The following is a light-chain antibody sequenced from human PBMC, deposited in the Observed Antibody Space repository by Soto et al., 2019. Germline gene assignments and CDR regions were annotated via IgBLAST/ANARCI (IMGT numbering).Light chain of an antibody. J-gene: IGKJ3*01. CDR2: DAS. Sequence: DIQMTPSPSSLSASVGDRVTITCQASQDIRQFLNWYQQKPGKAPKLLIIDASNLETGDPSSFSRSGSGTEFTLTTNSLQPEDSATYYCLHYENLVTCGPGTTVDIK. V-gene: IGKV1-33*01. CDR1: QDIRQF. CDR3: LHYENLVT.